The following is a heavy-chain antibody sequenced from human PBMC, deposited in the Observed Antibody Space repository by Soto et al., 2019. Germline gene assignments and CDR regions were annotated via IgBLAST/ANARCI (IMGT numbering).Heavy chain of an antibody. V-gene: IGHV3-30-3*01. J-gene: IGHJ4*02. Sequence: QVQLVESGGGVVQPGRSLRLSCAASGFTVSAYTMHWVRQAPGKGLEWVAVISSDGNHKYYPDSVKGRFTISRDTSTNTLFLQMNSLRPEDTAVYYCTRWEQPLFEYWGQGTLVTVSS. CDR1: GFTVSAYT. CDR3: TRWEQPLFEY. CDR2: ISSDGNHK. D-gene: IGHD1-26*01.